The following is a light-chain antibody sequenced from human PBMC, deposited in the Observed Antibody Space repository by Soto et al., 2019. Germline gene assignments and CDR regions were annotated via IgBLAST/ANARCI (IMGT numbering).Light chain of an antibody. V-gene: IGKV3-15*01. CDR2: GAS. CDR1: QSVSSN. CDR3: QQYNNWPRWT. J-gene: IGKJ1*01. Sequence: EIVMTQSPATLSVSPGERATLSCRASQSVSSNLAWYQQKPGQAPRLLIYGASTRATGIPARISGRGSGTEFTLTISSLQYEDFAVYYCQQYNNWPRWTFGQGTKVEIK.